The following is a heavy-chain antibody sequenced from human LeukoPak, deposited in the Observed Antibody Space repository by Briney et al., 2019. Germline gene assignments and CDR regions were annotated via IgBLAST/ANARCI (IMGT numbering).Heavy chain of an antibody. V-gene: IGHV1-2*06. CDR3: VRGDLWFGEPH. CDR1: GYTFTGYY. CDR2: INPNSGGT. D-gene: IGHD3-10*01. J-gene: IGHJ4*02. Sequence: ASVKVSCKASGYTFTGYYMHWVRQAPGQGLEWMGRINPNSGGTNYAQKFQGRVTMTRDTSISTAYMELSRLRSDDTAVYYWVRGDLWFGEPHWGQRTLVTVSS.